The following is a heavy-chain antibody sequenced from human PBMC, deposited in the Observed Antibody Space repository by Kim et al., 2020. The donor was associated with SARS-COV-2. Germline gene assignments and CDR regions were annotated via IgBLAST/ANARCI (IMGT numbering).Heavy chain of an antibody. J-gene: IGHJ4*02. D-gene: IGHD3-10*01. CDR3: AKDGGYYYGSGIWGGYYFYY. Sequence: GGSLRLSCAASGFTFSSYGMHWVRQAPGKGLEWVAVISYDGSNKYYADSVKGRFTISRDNSKNTLYLQMNSLRAEDTAVYYCAKDGGYYYGSGIWGGYYFYYWGQGALVTVSS. V-gene: IGHV3-30*18. CDR2: ISYDGSNK. CDR1: GFTFSSYG.